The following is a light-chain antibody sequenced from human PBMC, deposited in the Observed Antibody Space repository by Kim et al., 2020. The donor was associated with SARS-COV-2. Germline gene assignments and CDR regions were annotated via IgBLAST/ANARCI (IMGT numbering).Light chain of an antibody. CDR3: QSYDNNNPFI. CDR2: EDN. V-gene: IGLV6-57*03. J-gene: IGLJ1*01. CDR1: SGSVGSNY. Sequence: NFMLTQPHSVSESPGKTVTISCTRSSGSVGSNYVQWYQQRPGSAPTTVIYEDNQRPSGVPDRFSGSIDTSSNSPSLTISGLTTEDEADYYCQSYDNNNPFIFGAGTKVTVL.